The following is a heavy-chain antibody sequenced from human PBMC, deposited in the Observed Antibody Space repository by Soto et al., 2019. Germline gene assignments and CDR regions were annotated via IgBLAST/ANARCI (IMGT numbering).Heavy chain of an antibody. V-gene: IGHV2-5*01. Sequence: SGPTLVNPTQTLTLTCTFSGFSLSTSGVGVGWIRQPPGKALEWLALIYWNDDKRYSPSLKSRLTITKDTSKNQVVLTMTNMDPVDTATYYCAHMYDFWSGYPPRYYGMEVWGQGTTVTVSS. CDR3: AHMYDFWSGYPPRYYGMEV. J-gene: IGHJ6*02. CDR1: GFSLSTSGVG. D-gene: IGHD3-3*01. CDR2: IYWNDDK.